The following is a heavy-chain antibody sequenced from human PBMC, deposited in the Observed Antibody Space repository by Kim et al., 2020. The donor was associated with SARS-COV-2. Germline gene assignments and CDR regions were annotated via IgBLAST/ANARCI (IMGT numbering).Heavy chain of an antibody. CDR1: GFTFSSYG. CDR2: ISYDGSNK. CDR3: AKGHRYCTGGVCYTPTDY. Sequence: GGSLRLSCAASGFTFSSYGMHWVRQAPGKGLEWVAVISYDGSNKYYADSVKGRFTISRDNSKNTLYLQMNSLRAEDTAVYYCAKGHRYCTGGVCYTPTDYWGQGTLVTVSS. V-gene: IGHV3-30*18. J-gene: IGHJ4*02. D-gene: IGHD2-8*02.